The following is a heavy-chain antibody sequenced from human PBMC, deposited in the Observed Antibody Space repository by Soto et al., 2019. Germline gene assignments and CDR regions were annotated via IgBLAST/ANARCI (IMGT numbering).Heavy chain of an antibody. J-gene: IGHJ5*02. CDR1: GGSISSYH. CDR2: IYYSGST. V-gene: IGHV4-59*12. Sequence: SETLSLTCTVSGGSISSYHWSWIRQPPGKGLEWIGYIYYSGSTNYNPSLKSRVTISVDTSKNQFSLKLSSVTAADTAVYYCARVVVPAAIRWAFNWFDPWGQGTLVTVSS. D-gene: IGHD2-2*01. CDR3: ARVVVPAAIRWAFNWFDP.